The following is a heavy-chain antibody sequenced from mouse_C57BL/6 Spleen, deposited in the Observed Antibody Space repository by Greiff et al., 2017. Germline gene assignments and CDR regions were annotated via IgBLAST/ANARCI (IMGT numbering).Heavy chain of an antibody. CDR3: VRRVVDLDYAMDY. D-gene: IGHD1-1*01. CDR1: GFSFNTYA. Sequence: EVQGVESGGGLVQPKGSLKLSCAASGFSFNTYAMNWVRQAPGKGLEWVARIRSKSNNYATYYADSVKDRFTISRDDSESMLYLQMKNWKTEDTAMYFCVRRVVDLDYAMDYWGQGTSVTVSS. V-gene: IGHV10-1*01. J-gene: IGHJ4*01. CDR2: IRSKSNNYAT.